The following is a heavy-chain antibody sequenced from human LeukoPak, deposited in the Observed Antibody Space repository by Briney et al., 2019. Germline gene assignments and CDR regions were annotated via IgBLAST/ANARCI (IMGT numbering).Heavy chain of an antibody. V-gene: IGHV3-48*03. CDR1: GFTFSSYE. D-gene: IGHD5-12*01. Sequence: GGSLRLSCAASGFTFSSYEMNWVRQAPGKGLEWVSYISSSGSTIYYADSVKGRFTISRDNAKNSLYLQMNSLRAEDTAAYYCARDLSGYDYFDYWGQGTLVTVSS. CDR3: ARDLSGYDYFDY. J-gene: IGHJ4*02. CDR2: ISSSGSTI.